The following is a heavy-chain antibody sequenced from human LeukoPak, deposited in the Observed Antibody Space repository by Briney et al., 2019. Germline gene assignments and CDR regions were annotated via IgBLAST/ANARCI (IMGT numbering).Heavy chain of an antibody. CDR2: INHSGST. V-gene: IGHV4-34*01. CDR3: ARGGYCSSTSCYDYYYYMDV. CDR1: GGSFSGYY. J-gene: IGHJ6*03. D-gene: IGHD2-2*01. Sequence: PSETLSLTCAVHGGSFSGYYWNWIRQPPGKGLEWIGEINHSGSTNYNPSLKSRVTISVDTSKNQFSLNLGSVTAADTAVYYCARGGYCSSTSCYDYYYYMDVWGKGTTVTVSS.